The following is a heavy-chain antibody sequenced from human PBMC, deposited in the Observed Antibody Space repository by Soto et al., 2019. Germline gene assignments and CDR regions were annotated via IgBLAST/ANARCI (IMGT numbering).Heavy chain of an antibody. CDR1: GYTFTSYA. Sequence: GASVKVSCKASGYTFTSYAMHWVRQAPGQRLEWMGWINAGNGNTKYSQKFQGRVTITRDTSASTAYMELSSLRSEDTAVYYCARGGIVWATYYYYGMDVRAQRTTVTVSS. CDR2: INAGNGNT. D-gene: IGHD3-22*01. V-gene: IGHV1-3*01. CDR3: ARGGIVWATYYYYGMDV. J-gene: IGHJ6*02.